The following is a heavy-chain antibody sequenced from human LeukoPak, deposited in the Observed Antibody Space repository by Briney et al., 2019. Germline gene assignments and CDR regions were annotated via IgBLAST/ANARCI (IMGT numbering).Heavy chain of an antibody. D-gene: IGHD4-17*01. CDR3: ARGSGEAHNWFDP. V-gene: IGHV4-59*11. J-gene: IGHJ5*02. CDR1: VGSISTHY. Sequence: KASETLSLTCTISVGSISTHYWSWLRQPPGKGLEWIGYIRYSGSSNYNPSLRSRVTISVDTSKNQFSLKLSSVTAADTAVYYCARGSGEAHNWFDPWGQGTLVTVSS. CDR2: IRYSGSS.